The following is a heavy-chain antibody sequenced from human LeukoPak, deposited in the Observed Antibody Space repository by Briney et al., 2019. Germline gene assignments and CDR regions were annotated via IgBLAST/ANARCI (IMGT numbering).Heavy chain of an antibody. J-gene: IGHJ3*02. CDR1: GGSISSGGYY. Sequence: SETLSLTCTVSGGSISSGGYYWSWIRQHPGKGLEWIGYIYYSGSTYYNPSLKSRVTISVDTSKNQFSLKLSSVTAADTAVYYCAILGLYSGSLRDAFDIWGQGTMVTVSS. CDR3: AILGLYSGSLRDAFDI. CDR2: IYYSGST. D-gene: IGHD1-26*01. V-gene: IGHV4-31*03.